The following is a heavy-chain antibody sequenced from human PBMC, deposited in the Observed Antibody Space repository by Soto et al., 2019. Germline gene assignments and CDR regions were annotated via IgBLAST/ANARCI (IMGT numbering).Heavy chain of an antibody. CDR3: AMPDRYYDFWSGSVSYGMDV. J-gene: IGHJ6*02. Sequence: GGSLRLSCAASGFTFSSYGMHWVRQAPGKGLEWVAVISYDGSNKYYADSVKGRFTISRDNSKNTLYLQMNSLRAEDTAVYYCAMPDRYYDFWSGSVSYGMDVWGQGTTVTVSS. CDR2: ISYDGSNK. V-gene: IGHV3-30*03. CDR1: GFTFSSYG. D-gene: IGHD3-3*01.